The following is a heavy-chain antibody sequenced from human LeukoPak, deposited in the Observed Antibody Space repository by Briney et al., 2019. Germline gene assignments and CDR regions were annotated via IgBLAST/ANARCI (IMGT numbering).Heavy chain of an antibody. D-gene: IGHD5-18*01. V-gene: IGHV3-53*01. CDR1: GFTVSINY. J-gene: IGHJ4*02. Sequence: GGSLRLSCAASGFTVSINYMSWVRQAPGKGLEWVSVTYSDGTTYYAGSVKGRFTISRDNSKNTLYLQMNSLRAEDTAVYYCATVRIQLWFLDYWGQGTLVTVSS. CDR2: TYSDGTT. CDR3: ATVRIQLWFLDY.